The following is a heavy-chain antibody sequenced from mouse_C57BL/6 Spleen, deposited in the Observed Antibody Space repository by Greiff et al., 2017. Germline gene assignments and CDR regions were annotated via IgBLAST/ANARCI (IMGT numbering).Heavy chain of an antibody. CDR2: IDPSDSYT. CDR3: ARIHYDYGGFAY. Sequence: QVQLKQPGAELVRPGTSVKLSCKASGYTFTSYWMHWVKQRPGQGLEWIGVIDPSDSYTNYNQKFKGKATLTVDTSSSAAYMQLSSLTSEDSAVYYCARIHYDYGGFAYWGQGTLVTVSA. V-gene: IGHV1-59*01. CDR1: GYTFTSYW. D-gene: IGHD2-4*01. J-gene: IGHJ3*01.